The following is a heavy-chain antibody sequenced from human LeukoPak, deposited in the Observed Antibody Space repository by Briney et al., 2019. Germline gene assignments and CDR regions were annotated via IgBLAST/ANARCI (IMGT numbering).Heavy chain of an antibody. CDR3: ASFISGSAGSSGVFAFDI. D-gene: IGHD1-26*01. J-gene: IGHJ3*02. V-gene: IGHV4-4*09. Sequence: SETLSLTCTVSGGSISSYYWSWIRQPPGKGLEWIGYIYTSGSTNYNPSHKSRVTISVDTSKNQFSLKLSSVTAADTAVYYCASFISGSAGSSGVFAFDIWGQGTMVTVSS. CDR2: IYTSGST. CDR1: GGSISSYY.